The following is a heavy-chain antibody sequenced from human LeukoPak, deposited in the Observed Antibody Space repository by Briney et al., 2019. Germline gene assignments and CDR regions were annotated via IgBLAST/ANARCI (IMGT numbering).Heavy chain of an antibody. CDR3: ARLRGDSSGNWFDP. V-gene: IGHV4-4*09. CDR2: IYTSGST. Sequence: PSETLSLTCTVSGGSISRYYWSWIRQPPGKGRAGIGYIYTSGSTNYNPSLKSRFTISVDTSKNQFSLKLSSVTAADTAVYYCARLRGDSSGNWFDPWGQGTLVTVSS. D-gene: IGHD3-22*01. J-gene: IGHJ5*02. CDR1: GGSISRYY.